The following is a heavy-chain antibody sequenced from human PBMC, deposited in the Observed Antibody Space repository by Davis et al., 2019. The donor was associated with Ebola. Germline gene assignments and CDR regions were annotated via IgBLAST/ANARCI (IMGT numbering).Heavy chain of an antibody. CDR1: GYTFTSYA. V-gene: IGHV1-46*01. CDR3: ATLDFWSGQGVY. Sequence: ASVKVSCKASGYTFTSYAMHWVRQAPGQGLEWMGRIIPILGIASYAQKFQGRVTMTRDTSTSTVYMELSRLRSEDTAVYYCATLDFWSGQGVYWGQGTLVTVSS. J-gene: IGHJ4*02. D-gene: IGHD3-3*01. CDR2: IIPILGIA.